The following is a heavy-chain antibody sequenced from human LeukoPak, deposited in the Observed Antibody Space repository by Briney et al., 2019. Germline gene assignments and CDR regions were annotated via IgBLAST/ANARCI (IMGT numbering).Heavy chain of an antibody. J-gene: IGHJ4*02. CDR1: GYTFTSYY. V-gene: IGHV1-46*01. D-gene: IGHD2-2*01. CDR3: ATISYCSSTSCYAGYFDY. CDR2: INPSGGST. Sequence: ASVKVSCKASGYTFTSYYMHWVRQAPGQGLEWMGIINPSGGSTSYAQKFQGGVTMTRDTSTSTVYMELSSLRSEDTAVYYCATISYCSSTSCYAGYFDYWGQGTLVTVSS.